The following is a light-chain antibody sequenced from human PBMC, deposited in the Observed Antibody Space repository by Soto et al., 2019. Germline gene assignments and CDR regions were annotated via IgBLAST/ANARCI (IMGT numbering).Light chain of an antibody. Sequence: RLTQSPSSLSASVGDTVTISCRASQDISTYLAWYQQKPGKAPTLLSFGASTLHNGVPPRFAGSGPGSDFTLTINRLQPDDFATCVRQHYTLYSAPFGQGT. CDR2: GAS. J-gene: IGKJ2*01. CDR1: QDISTY. V-gene: IGKV1-5*01. CDR3: QHYTLYSAP.